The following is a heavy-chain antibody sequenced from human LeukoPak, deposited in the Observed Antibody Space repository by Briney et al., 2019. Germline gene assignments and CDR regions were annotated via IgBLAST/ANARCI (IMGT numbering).Heavy chain of an antibody. V-gene: IGHV3-23*01. Sequence: PGGSLRLSCAASGFTFSSYAMSWVRQAPGKGLEWVSAISGSGGSTYYADSVKGWFTISRDNSKNTLYLQMNSLRAEDTAVYYCAKDHDYGDYGDIAWFDPWGQGTLVTVSS. CDR3: AKDHDYGDYGDIAWFDP. CDR2: ISGSGGST. D-gene: IGHD4-17*01. J-gene: IGHJ5*02. CDR1: GFTFSSYA.